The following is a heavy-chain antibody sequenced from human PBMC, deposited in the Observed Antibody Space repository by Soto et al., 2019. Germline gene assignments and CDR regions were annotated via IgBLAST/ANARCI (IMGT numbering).Heavy chain of an antibody. V-gene: IGHV4-30-2*01. CDR1: GGSISSGGYS. CDR3: ASQEIGRDTYYYDSSGYPRDY. J-gene: IGHJ4*02. CDR2: IYHSGST. Sequence: SETLSLTCAVSGGSISSGGYSWSWIRQPPGMGLEWIGYIYHSGSTYYNPSLKSRVTISVDRSKNQFSLKLSSVTAADTAVYYCASQEIGRDTYYYDSSGYPRDYWGQGTLVTVSS. D-gene: IGHD3-22*01.